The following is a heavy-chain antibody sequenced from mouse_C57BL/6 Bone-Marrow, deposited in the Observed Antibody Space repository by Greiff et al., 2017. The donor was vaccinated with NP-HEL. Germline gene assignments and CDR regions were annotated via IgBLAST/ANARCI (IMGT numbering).Heavy chain of an antibody. D-gene: IGHD2-1*01. CDR1: GYTFTDYY. J-gene: IGHJ1*03. V-gene: IGHV1-19*01. CDR3: VSRYGNYWYFEV. Sequence: EVQLQQSGPVLVKPGASVKMSCKASGYTFTDYYMNWVKQSHGKSLEWIGVINPYNGGTSYNQKFKGRDNLTVDKSYSTAYMEISSLTSEYSAVYDCVSRYGNYWYFEVWGTAATVTVA. CDR2: INPYNGGT.